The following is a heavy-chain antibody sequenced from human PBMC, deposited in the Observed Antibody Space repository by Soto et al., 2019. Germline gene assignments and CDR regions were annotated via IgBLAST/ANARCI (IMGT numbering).Heavy chain of an antibody. CDR1: GFTVSSNY. V-gene: IGHV3-53*01. Sequence: GGSLRLSCAASGFTVSSNYMSWVRQAPGKGLEWVSVIYSGGSTYYADSVKGRFTISRDNSKNTLYLQMNSLRAEDTAVYYCARDLGPLLYYYDSSGYYYDAFDIWGQGTMVTVSS. J-gene: IGHJ3*02. CDR2: IYSGGST. CDR3: ARDLGPLLYYYDSSGYYYDAFDI. D-gene: IGHD3-22*01.